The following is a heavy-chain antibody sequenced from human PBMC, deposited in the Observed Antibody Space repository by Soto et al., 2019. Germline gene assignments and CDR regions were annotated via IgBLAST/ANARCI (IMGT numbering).Heavy chain of an antibody. J-gene: IGHJ4*01. Sequence: PGGSLRLSCAASGVIFTKYGMHWVRQAPGKGLEWVAVIWYDASKTYYADSVKGRFTISRDNSKSTLYLQMSSLRAEDTAVYYCARAFCTNGVCYYFFDYWGHGTLVTVSS. D-gene: IGHD2-8*01. CDR1: GVIFTKYG. CDR2: IWYDASKT. CDR3: ARAFCTNGVCYYFFDY. V-gene: IGHV3-33*01.